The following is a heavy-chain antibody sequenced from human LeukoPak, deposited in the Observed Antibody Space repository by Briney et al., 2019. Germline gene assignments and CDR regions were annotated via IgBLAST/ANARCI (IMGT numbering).Heavy chain of an antibody. J-gene: IGHJ4*02. V-gene: IGHV4-4*08. CDR3: ARGGSYDY. CDR1: GGSITNYY. D-gene: IGHD1-26*01. CDR2: VYASGAT. Sequence: SETLSLTCTVSGGSITNYYWSWIRQPPGEGLEWIGYVYASGATNSNPSLKSRVTISVDTSKNQFSLKLSSVTAADTAVYYCARGGSYDYWGQGTLVTVSS.